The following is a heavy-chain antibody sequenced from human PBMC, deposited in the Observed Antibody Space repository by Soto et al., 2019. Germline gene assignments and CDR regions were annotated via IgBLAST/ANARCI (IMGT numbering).Heavy chain of an antibody. CDR2: INPNSGDT. D-gene: IGHD2-2*01. J-gene: IGHJ4*02. Sequence: GASVKVSCKASGYTFTGYYMHWVRQAPGQGLEWMGWINPNSGDTNYAQKFQGWVTMTRDTSISTAYMELSRLRSDDTAVYYCARECSSTSCYGFDYWGQGTLVTVSS. V-gene: IGHV1-2*04. CDR3: ARECSSTSCYGFDY. CDR1: GYTFTGYY.